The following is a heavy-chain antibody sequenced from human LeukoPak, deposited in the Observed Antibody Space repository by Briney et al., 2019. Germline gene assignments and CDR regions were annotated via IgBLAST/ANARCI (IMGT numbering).Heavy chain of an antibody. J-gene: IGHJ2*01. D-gene: IGHD3-16*01. CDR1: GGSISSYY. Sequence: PSETLSLTCTVSGGSISSYYWSWIRQPAGRGLEWIGRIYTSGSTNHNPSLKSRVTMSVDTSKNQFSLKLSSVTAADTAVYYCAILRTDAFQGYWYFDLWGRGTLVTVYS. V-gene: IGHV4-4*07. CDR3: AILRTDAFQGYWYFDL. CDR2: IYTSGST.